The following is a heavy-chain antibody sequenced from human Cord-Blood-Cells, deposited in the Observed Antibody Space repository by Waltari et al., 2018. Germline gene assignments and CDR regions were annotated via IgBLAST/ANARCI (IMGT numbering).Heavy chain of an antibody. Sequence: QVQLVQSGAEVKKPGSSVKVSCKASGGTFSSYAISWVRRAPGQGLEWMGGIIPIFGTANYAQKFQGRVTITADESTSTAYMELSSLRSEDTAVYYCARGPVLLWFGELLGTNFDLWGRGTLVTVSS. D-gene: IGHD3-10*01. CDR1: GGTFSSYA. CDR2: IIPIFGTA. V-gene: IGHV1-69*01. J-gene: IGHJ2*01. CDR3: ARGPVLLWFGELLGTNFDL.